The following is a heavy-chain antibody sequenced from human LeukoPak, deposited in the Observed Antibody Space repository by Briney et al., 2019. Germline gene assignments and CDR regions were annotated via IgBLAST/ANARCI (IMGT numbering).Heavy chain of an antibody. CDR2: IHYTGIT. Sequence: PSETLSLTCTVSGGSISISNYYWGWIRQPPGKGLEWIGSIHYTGITYYSPPLKSRVTISVDTSKNQFSLKLSSVTAADTAMCYCAQEGGHGTYDCWGQGTLVTVSS. J-gene: IGHJ4*02. D-gene: IGHD3-16*01. CDR1: GGSISISNYY. V-gene: IGHV4-39*01. CDR3: AQEGGHGTYDC.